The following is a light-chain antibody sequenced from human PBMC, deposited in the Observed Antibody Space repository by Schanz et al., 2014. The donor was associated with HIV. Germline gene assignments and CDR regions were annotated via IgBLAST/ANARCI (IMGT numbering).Light chain of an antibody. V-gene: IGKV3-20*01. CDR3: QYFGNSGGT. CDR2: ATS. J-gene: IGKJ4*01. Sequence: EIVMTQSPATLSLSPGDRAVLSCRASQSVDSKYFAWYQQKPGQAPRLVIYATSTRAAGIPDRFSGTGSGTDFTLTISSLEPEDFVVYYCQYFGNSGGTFGGGTKVEIK. CDR1: QSVDSKY.